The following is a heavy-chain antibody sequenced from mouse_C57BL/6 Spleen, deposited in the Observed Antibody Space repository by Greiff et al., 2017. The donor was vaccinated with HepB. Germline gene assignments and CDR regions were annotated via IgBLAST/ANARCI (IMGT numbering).Heavy chain of an antibody. J-gene: IGHJ1*03. Sequence: EVQRVESGGGLVKPGGSLKLSCAASGFTFSSYAMSWVRQTPEKRLEWVATISDGGSYTYYPDNVKGRFTISRDNAKNNLYLQMSHLKSEDTAMYYCARDGGWDGWYFDVWGTGTTVTVSS. CDR3: ARDGGWDGWYFDV. V-gene: IGHV5-4*01. CDR2: ISDGGSYT. CDR1: GFTFSSYA. D-gene: IGHD4-1*01.